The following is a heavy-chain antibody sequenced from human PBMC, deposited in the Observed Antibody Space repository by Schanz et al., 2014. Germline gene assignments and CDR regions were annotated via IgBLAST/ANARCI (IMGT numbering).Heavy chain of an antibody. V-gene: IGHV1-18*01. CDR1: GYTFTTYG. D-gene: IGHD3-3*01. J-gene: IGHJ5*02. Sequence: QVQLVQSGTEVKKPGASVKVSCKASGYTFTTYGISWVRQAPGQGLEWMGWISAYNGHTNYAQNFQGRVTMTKDTSINTVYMELSPLTSDDTAVYYCARESVSRTRLFDPWGQGTLVTVSS. CDR2: ISAYNGHT. CDR3: ARESVSRTRLFDP.